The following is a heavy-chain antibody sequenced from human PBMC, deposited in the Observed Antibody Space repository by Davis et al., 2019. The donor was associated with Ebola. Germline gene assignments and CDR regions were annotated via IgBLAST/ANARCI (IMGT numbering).Heavy chain of an antibody. J-gene: IGHJ4*02. D-gene: IGHD6-13*01. Sequence: PGGSLRLSCAASGFTFSSYAMHWVRQAPGKGLEWVAVISYDGSNKYYADSVKGRFTISRDNSKNTLYLQMNSLSAEDTAVYYCARVGYSSSWAFDYWGQGTLVTVSS. V-gene: IGHV3-30-3*01. CDR2: ISYDGSNK. CDR1: GFTFSSYA. CDR3: ARVGYSSSWAFDY.